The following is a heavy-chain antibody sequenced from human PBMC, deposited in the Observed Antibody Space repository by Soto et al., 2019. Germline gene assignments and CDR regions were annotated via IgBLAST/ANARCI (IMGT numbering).Heavy chain of an antibody. CDR3: ARPLWRDDYNWGYFDL. J-gene: IGHJ2*01. V-gene: IGHV3-30-3*01. D-gene: IGHD4-4*01. CDR2: ISYDGSNK. Sequence: QVQLVESGGGVVQPGRSLRLSCAASGFTFSNYAMHWVRQAPGKGLEWVAVISYDGSNKYYADSVKGRFTISRDNSNNTLYLQMNSLRAEDTAVYYCARPLWRDDYNWGYFDLWGRGTLVTVSS. CDR1: GFTFSNYA.